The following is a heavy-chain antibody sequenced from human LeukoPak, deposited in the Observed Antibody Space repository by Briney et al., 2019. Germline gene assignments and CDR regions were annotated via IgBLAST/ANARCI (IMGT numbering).Heavy chain of an antibody. CDR3: ARHSVSRRSPSDPFNI. CDR1: GYNVTSHW. Sequence: GESLKISCKDSGYNVTSHWIGCVRQMPGKGLEWMGIIYPGDSHTRDSPSFEGQVTVSVDQSISTAYLQWSSLKASDTAMYYCARHSVSRRSPSDPFNIWGQGTMVTVSS. J-gene: IGHJ3*02. V-gene: IGHV5-51*01. D-gene: IGHD5/OR15-5a*01. CDR2: IYPGDSHT.